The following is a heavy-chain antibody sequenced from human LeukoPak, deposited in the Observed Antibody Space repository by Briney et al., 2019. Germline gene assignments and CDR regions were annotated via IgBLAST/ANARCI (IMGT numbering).Heavy chain of an antibody. V-gene: IGHV1-46*01. D-gene: IGHD2-8*01. CDR1: GYTFTSYD. J-gene: IGHJ3*02. Sequence: ASVKVSCKASGYTFTSYDINWVRQAPGQGLEWMGIINPSGGSTSYAQKFQGRVTMTRDTSTSTVYMELSSLRSEDTAVYYCARDRGTEVEWCAFDIWGQGTMVTVSS. CDR3: ARDRGTEVEWCAFDI. CDR2: INPSGGST.